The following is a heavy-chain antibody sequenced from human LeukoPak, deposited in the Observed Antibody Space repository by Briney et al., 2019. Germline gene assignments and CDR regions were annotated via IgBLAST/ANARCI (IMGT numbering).Heavy chain of an antibody. CDR2: IYTSGST. CDR1: GGSISSYY. CDR3: ARDHLWFGELLLPWGAFDI. J-gene: IGHJ3*02. V-gene: IGHV4-4*07. D-gene: IGHD3-10*01. Sequence: SQTLSLTCTVSGGSISSYYWSWIRQPAGKGLEWIGRIYTSGSTNYNPSLKSRVTMSVDTSKNQFSLKLSSVTAADTAVYYCARDHLWFGELLLPWGAFDIWGQGTMVTVSS.